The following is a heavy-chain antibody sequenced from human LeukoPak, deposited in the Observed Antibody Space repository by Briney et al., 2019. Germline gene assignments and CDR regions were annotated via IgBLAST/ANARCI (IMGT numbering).Heavy chain of an antibody. J-gene: IGHJ4*02. V-gene: IGHV4-61*01. CDR2: IYYSGST. CDR1: GGSVSSGSYY. Sequence: SETLSLTCTVSGGSVSSGSYYWSWIRQPPGKGLEWIVYIYYSGSTNYNPSLKSRVTISVDTSKNQLSLKLSSVTAADTAVYYCARGREYSSSWYALGYWGQGTLVTVSS. D-gene: IGHD6-13*01. CDR3: ARGREYSSSWYALGY.